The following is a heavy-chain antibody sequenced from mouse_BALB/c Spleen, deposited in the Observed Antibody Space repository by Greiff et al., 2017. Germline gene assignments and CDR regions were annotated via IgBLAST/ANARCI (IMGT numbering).Heavy chain of an antibody. CDR1: GFSLTSYG. CDR2: IWSGGST. J-gene: IGHJ3*01. Sequence: VQGVESGPGLVQPSQSLSITCTVSGFSLTSYGVHWVRQSPGKGLEWLGVIWSGGSTDYNAAFISRLSISKDNSKSQVFFKMNSPQANDTAIYYCARYYPLAYWGQGTLVTVSA. V-gene: IGHV2-2*02. CDR3: ARYYPLAY. D-gene: IGHD1-1*02.